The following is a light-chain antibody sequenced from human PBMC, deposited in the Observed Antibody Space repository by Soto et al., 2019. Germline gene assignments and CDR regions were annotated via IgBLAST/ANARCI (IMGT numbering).Light chain of an antibody. Sequence: DSQMTQSTSTLSASVGDRVTITCRASQGISSWLAWYQQKPGKAPKLLIYDASSLESGVPSMFSGSGSGTEFTLTISSLQPDDFATYYCQQYNSYWPFGQGTKVAIK. V-gene: IGKV1-5*01. J-gene: IGKJ1*01. CDR2: DAS. CDR1: QGISSW. CDR3: QQYNSYWP.